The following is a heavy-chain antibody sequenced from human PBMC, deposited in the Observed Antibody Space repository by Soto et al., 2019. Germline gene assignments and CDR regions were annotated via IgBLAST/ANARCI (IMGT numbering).Heavy chain of an antibody. Sequence: PSQTLSLTCAISGDSVSSNSAAWNWIRQSPSRGLEWLGRTYYRSKWYNDYAVSVKSRMTINPDTSKNQFSLQLNSVTPEDTAVYYCARGGTGTTSNYYYYYVMDVWGQGTTVTV. CDR1: GDSVSSNSAA. D-gene: IGHD1-1*01. CDR3: ARGGTGTTSNYYYYYVMDV. CDR2: TYYRSKWYN. J-gene: IGHJ6*02. V-gene: IGHV6-1*01.